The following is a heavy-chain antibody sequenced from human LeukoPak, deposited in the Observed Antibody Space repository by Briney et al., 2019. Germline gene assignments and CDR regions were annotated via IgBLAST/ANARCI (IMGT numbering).Heavy chain of an antibody. CDR1: GYTLIGYY. D-gene: IGHD5-24*01. CDR3: ARVREMATTVDAFDI. J-gene: IGHJ3*02. CDR2: INPNSGGT. Sequence: ASVKVSCKASGYTLIGYYMHWVRQAPGQGLEWMGWINPNSGGTNYAQKFQGRVTMTRDTSISTAYMELSRLRSDDTAVYYCARVREMATTVDAFDIWGQGTMVTVSS. V-gene: IGHV1-2*02.